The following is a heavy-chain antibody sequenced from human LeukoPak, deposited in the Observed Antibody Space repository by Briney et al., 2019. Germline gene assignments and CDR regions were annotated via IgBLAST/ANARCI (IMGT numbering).Heavy chain of an antibody. D-gene: IGHD4-17*01. V-gene: IGHV4-61*02. Sequence: SETLSLTGTVSAGSLSSGSYYWSWIRQPAGKGLEWIGRIYTSGSTNYNPSLKSRVTISVDTSKNQFSLKLSSVTAADTAVYYCARVRPWAFDIWGQGTMVTVSS. J-gene: IGHJ3*02. CDR2: IYTSGST. CDR1: AGSLSSGSYY. CDR3: ARVRPWAFDI.